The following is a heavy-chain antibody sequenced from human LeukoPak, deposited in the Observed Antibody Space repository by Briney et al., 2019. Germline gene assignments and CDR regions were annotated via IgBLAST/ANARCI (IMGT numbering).Heavy chain of an antibody. J-gene: IGHJ5*02. CDR2: ISTGGDTI. CDR3: ARGPPLFAP. Sequence: GGSLRLSCVVSGFTFSDYSMNWVRQPPGKGLEWISYISTGGDTIYYADSVRGRFTISSVNAKKSLYLQMNSLRAEDTAVYYCARGPPLFAPWGQGTLVTVSS. CDR1: GFTFSDYS. V-gene: IGHV3-48*01.